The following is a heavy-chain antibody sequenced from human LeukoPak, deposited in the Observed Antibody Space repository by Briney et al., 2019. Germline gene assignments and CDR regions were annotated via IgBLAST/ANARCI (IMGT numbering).Heavy chain of an antibody. V-gene: IGHV3-13*01. CDR3: ARGGGAPHGYYGAPFDY. D-gene: IGHD3-10*01. J-gene: IGHJ4*02. Sequence: GGSLRLSCPATGFTFSIYDMHWVRQATGKGLEWVSAIGTAGDIYYPGSVKGRFPISRENAKSSLYLQMNSLRAGDTAVYYCARGGGAPHGYYGAPFDYGGEGTLVSVSS. CDR2: IGTAGDI. CDR1: GFTFSIYD.